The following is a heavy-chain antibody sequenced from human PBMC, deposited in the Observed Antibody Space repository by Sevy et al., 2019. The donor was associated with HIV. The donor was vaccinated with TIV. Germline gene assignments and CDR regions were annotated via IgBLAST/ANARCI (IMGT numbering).Heavy chain of an antibody. CDR3: ARDQGDIVVVVAVHYYYGMDV. V-gene: IGHV3-33*01. CDR1: GFTFSSYG. J-gene: IGHJ6*02. Sequence: GGSLRLSCAASGFTFSSYGMHWVRQAPGKGLEWVAVIWYDGSNKYYADSVKGRFTISRDNSKNTLYLQMNSLGAEDTVVYYCARDQGDIVVVVAVHYYYGMDVWGQGTTVTVSS. CDR2: IWYDGSNK. D-gene: IGHD2-15*01.